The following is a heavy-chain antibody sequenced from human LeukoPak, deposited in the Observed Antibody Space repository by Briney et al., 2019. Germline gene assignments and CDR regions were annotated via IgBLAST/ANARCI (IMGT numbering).Heavy chain of an antibody. CDR2: INTDGSSA. CDR3: TRQMPAIRYFDF. Sequence: GGSLRLSCAASGFTFSSYWMHWVRQAPGQGLVWVSLINTDGSSATYADSVKGRFTISRDNARNTLYLQMNSLRAEDTAVYYCTRQMPAIRYFDFWGQGTRVTVSS. V-gene: IGHV3-74*01. D-gene: IGHD5-24*01. CDR1: GFTFSSYW. J-gene: IGHJ4*02.